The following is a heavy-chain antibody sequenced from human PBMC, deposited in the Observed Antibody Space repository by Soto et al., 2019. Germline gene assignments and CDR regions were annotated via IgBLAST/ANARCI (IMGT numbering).Heavy chain of an antibody. D-gene: IGHD3-10*01. CDR2: IIPIFGTA. Sequence: QVQLVQSGAEVQKPGSSVKVSCKASGGTFSSYAISWVRQAPGQGLEWMGGIIPIFGTANYAQKFQGRVTITAEESTSTAYMELSSRRSEDTAVYYCARDYLVRGVIPALQHYYYYYYGMDVWGQGTTVTVSS. CDR3: ARDYLVRGVIPALQHYYYYYYGMDV. J-gene: IGHJ6*02. CDR1: GGTFSSYA. V-gene: IGHV1-69*01.